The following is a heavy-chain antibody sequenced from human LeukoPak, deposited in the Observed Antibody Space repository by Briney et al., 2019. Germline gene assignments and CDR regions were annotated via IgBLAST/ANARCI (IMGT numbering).Heavy chain of an antibody. CDR3: ARHSGGTYYVSLDP. Sequence: SETLSLTCAVYGGSFSGYYWSWIRQPPGKGLEWIGEIDHSGSTNQNPSLKSRVTISVDTSKNQFSLKLSSVTAADTAVYYCARHSGGTYYVSLDPWGQGTLVTVSS. J-gene: IGHJ5*02. V-gene: IGHV4-34*01. CDR2: IDHSGST. D-gene: IGHD1-26*01. CDR1: GGSFSGYY.